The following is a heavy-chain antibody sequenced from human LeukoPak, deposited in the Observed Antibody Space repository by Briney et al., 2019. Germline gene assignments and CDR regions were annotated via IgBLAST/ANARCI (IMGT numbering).Heavy chain of an antibody. D-gene: IGHD6-13*01. Sequence: PGGSLRLSCAASGFTVSSNYMSWVRQAPGKELEWVSVIYSGGSTYYADSVKGRFTISRDNSKNTLYLQMNSLRAEDTAVYYCAREVAAAGTAFDYWGQGTLVTVSS. CDR2: IYSGGST. V-gene: IGHV3-66*02. J-gene: IGHJ4*02. CDR3: AREVAAAGTAFDY. CDR1: GFTVSSNY.